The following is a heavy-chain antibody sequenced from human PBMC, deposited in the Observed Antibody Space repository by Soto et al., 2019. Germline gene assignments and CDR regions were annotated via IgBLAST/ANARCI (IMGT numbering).Heavy chain of an antibody. CDR1: GYTFTSYA. V-gene: IGHV1-3*01. J-gene: IGHJ4*02. Sequence: QVQLVQSGAEVKKPGASVKVSCKASGYTFTSYAMHWVRQAPGQRREWMGWINAGNGNTKYSQKFQGRVTITRDPSASTAYMDLTSLRSEDMSVCFCARDTALLDSWGQGAPVTVST. D-gene: IGHD2-2*02. CDR2: INAGNGNT. CDR3: ARDTALLDS.